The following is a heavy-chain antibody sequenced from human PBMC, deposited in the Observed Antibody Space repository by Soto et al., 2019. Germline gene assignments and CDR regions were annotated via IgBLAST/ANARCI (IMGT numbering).Heavy chain of an antibody. V-gene: IGHV4-30-2*01. Sequence: QLQLQESGSGLVKPSQTLSLTCAVSGGSISSGGYSWSWIRQPPGKGLEWIGYIYHSGSTYYNPPIRSRDTTSVDRSKNHFSVQLSSVTAADTAVNYCAAGGGLPRYYWGQGALVTVSS. CDR1: GGSISSGGYS. D-gene: IGHD5-12*01. CDR3: AAGGGLPRYY. J-gene: IGHJ4*02. CDR2: IYHSGST.